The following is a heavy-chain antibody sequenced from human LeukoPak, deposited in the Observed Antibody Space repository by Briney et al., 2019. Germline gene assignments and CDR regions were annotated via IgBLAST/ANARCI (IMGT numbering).Heavy chain of an antibody. J-gene: IGHJ4*02. CDR1: GAPISSDPSY. CDR3: AGDRTGYFLDD. CDR2: IFYGGTT. V-gene: IGHV4-31*03. Sequence: PSETLSLTCTVSGAPISSDPSYWSWIRQPPGKGLEWIGYIFYGGTTNYNPSLKSRVTMSVDTSKNQFSLQLGFVTAADTAVYFCAGDRTGYFLDDWGQGTLVTVSS.